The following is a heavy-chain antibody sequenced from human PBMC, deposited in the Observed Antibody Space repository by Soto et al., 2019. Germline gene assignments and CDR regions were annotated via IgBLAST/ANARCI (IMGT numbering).Heavy chain of an antibody. V-gene: IGHV1-24*01. CDR1: GYTLTELS. CDR3: ATEPPVEYCSSTSCLGMDV. D-gene: IGHD2-2*01. CDR2: FDPEDGET. Sequence: GASVKVSCKVSGYTLTELSMHWVRQAPGKGLEWMGGFDPEDGETIYAQKFQGRVTMTEDTSTDTAYMELSSLRSEDTAVYYCATEPPVEYCSSTSCLGMDVWGQGTTVTVSS. J-gene: IGHJ6*02.